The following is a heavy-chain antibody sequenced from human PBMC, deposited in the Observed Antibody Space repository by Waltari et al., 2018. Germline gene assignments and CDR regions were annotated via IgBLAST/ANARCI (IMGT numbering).Heavy chain of an antibody. J-gene: IGHJ5*02. D-gene: IGHD1-26*01. V-gene: IGHV4-59*01. CDR1: GGSISSYY. Sequence: QVQLQESGPGLVKPSETLSLTCTVSGGSISSYYWSWIRQPPGKGLEWIGYIYYSGSTNYTPSLKSRVPISVDTPKTQFSRKLGSVTAADTAVYYCARTGSYRGGGWFDPWGQGTLVTVSS. CDR3: ARTGSYRGGGWFDP. CDR2: IYYSGST.